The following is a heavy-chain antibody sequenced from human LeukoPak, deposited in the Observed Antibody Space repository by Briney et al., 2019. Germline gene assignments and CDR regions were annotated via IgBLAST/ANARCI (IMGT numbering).Heavy chain of an antibody. CDR1: GYTFTNYG. J-gene: IGHJ4*02. CDR3: ARDRCSSTSCRLDY. V-gene: IGHV1-18*01. Sequence: VASVKVSCKASGYTFTNYGISWVRQAPGQGLEWMGWISAYNGDRSYAQNLQGRVIMTTDTSTSTAYMELRSLTYDDTAVYYCARDRCSSTSCRLDYWGQGTLVIVSS. D-gene: IGHD2-2*01. CDR2: ISAYNGDR.